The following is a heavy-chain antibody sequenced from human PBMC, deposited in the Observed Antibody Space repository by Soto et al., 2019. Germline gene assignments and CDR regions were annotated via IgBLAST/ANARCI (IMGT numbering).Heavy chain of an antibody. CDR1: GFTFTTYA. V-gene: IGHV3-23*01. Sequence: GGSLRLSCAASGFTFTTYAMSWVRQAPGKGLEWVSAISRDSTTTYYADSVKGRFTISRDNSKNTLYLQMNSLRAEDTALYYCARGCVSRGYFDYWGQGSLVTVSS. D-gene: IGHD3-10*01. CDR2: ISRDSTTT. CDR3: ARGCVSRGYFDY. J-gene: IGHJ4*02.